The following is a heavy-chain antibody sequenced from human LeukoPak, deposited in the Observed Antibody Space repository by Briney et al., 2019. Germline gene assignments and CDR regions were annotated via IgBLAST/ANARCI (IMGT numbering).Heavy chain of an antibody. V-gene: IGHV3-23*01. J-gene: IGHJ4*02. Sequence: PGGSLRLSCAASTFTFKRYAMSWVRQAPGKGLEWVSAITGSGGTTYYADSVKGRFTIYRDNSKNTLYLQMNSLGAEDTAVYFCAKGGNGDYIDYWGQGTLVTVSS. CDR2: ITGSGGTT. CDR3: AKGGNGDYIDY. D-gene: IGHD4-17*01. CDR1: TFTFKRYA.